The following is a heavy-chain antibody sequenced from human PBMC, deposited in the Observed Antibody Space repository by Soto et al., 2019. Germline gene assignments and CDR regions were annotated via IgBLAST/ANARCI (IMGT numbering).Heavy chain of an antibody. CDR1: GFTFSSYG. CDR2: ISYDGSNK. Sequence: QVQLVESGGGMVQPGRSLRLSCAASGFTFSSYGMHWVRQAPGKGLEWVAVISYDGSNKYYADSVKGRFTISRDNSKNTLYLQMNSLRAEDTAVYYCAKDQGAVAGNDYWGQGTLVTVSS. D-gene: IGHD6-19*01. V-gene: IGHV3-30*18. CDR3: AKDQGAVAGNDY. J-gene: IGHJ4*02.